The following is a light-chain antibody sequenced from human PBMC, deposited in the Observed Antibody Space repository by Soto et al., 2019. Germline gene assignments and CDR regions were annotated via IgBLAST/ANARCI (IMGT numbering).Light chain of an antibody. CDR2: EVS. J-gene: IGLJ1*01. CDR3: CSYAGSYTVV. Sequence: QSALTQPASVSGSPGQSITISCTGTSSDVGNYNLVSWYQKHPGKAPKVMIYEVSKRPSGVSNRLSGSKSGNTASLTISGLQTEDEADYYCCSYAGSYTVVFGTGTKVTVL. V-gene: IGLV2-23*02. CDR1: SSDVGNYNL.